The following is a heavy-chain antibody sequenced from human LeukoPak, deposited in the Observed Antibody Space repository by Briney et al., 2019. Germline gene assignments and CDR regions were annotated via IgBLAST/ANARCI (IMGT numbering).Heavy chain of an antibody. CDR1: GGSISSSNYY. CDR2: IYYSGST. D-gene: IGHD5-12*01. CDR3: ARRRIVATIDY. Sequence: SETLSLTCTVSGGSISSSNYYWGWIRQPPGKGLGWIGSIYYSGSTYYNPSLKSRLTISVDTSKNQFSLKLSSVTAADTAVYYCARRRIVATIDYWGQGTLVTVSS. V-gene: IGHV4-39*01. J-gene: IGHJ4*02.